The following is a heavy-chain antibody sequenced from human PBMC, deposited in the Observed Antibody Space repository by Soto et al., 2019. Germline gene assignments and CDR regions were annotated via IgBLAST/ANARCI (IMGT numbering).Heavy chain of an antibody. CDR3: AREYYYTMDV. J-gene: IGHJ6*02. Sequence: QVQLVESGGGLVRPGGSLRLSCEASGFTFRDYYMTWFRQAPGKGLEWLSYIDSSTKYTNYADSVKGRFTISRDNAKNSLYLQMNSRRDDDTAVYYCAREYYYTMDVWGQGTMVTVSS. CDR1: GFTFRDYY. CDR2: IDSSTKYT. V-gene: IGHV3-11*05.